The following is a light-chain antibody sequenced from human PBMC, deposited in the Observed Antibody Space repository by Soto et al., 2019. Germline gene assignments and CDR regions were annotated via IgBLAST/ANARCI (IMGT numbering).Light chain of an antibody. V-gene: IGKV1-6*01. Sequence: AIQMTQSPSSLSASVGDRVTITCRASQGIGSDLGWYQQKPGEAPKLLIFGAFTLQSGIPSRFSGSGSDTDFTLTISSLQPEDFATYYCLQDYTYPLTFGGGTKVEIK. CDR2: GAF. CDR1: QGIGSD. CDR3: LQDYTYPLT. J-gene: IGKJ4*01.